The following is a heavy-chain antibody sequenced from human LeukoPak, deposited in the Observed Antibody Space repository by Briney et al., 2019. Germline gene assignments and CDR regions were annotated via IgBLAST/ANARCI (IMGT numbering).Heavy chain of an antibody. CDR3: AKDNRRHYTSGPNPDSLH. CDR2: ISWNSGSI. D-gene: IGHD6-19*01. J-gene: IGHJ4*02. CDR1: GFIFNNYA. Sequence: GRSLRLSCAGSGFIFNNYAMHWVRQPPGKGLEWVSGISWNSGSIDYADSVKGRFTISRDNAKNSLYLQMNSLRVEDTAFYYCAKDNRRHYTSGPNPDSLHWGQGALVTASS. V-gene: IGHV3-9*01.